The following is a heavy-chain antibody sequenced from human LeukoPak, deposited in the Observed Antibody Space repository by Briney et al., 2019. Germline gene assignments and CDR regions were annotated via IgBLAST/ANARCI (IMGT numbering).Heavy chain of an antibody. Sequence: SETLSLTCTVSGYSISSGYYWGWIRQPPGKGLEWIGSIYHSGSTYYNPSLKSRVTISVDTSKNQFSLKLSSVAAADTAVYYCARDNDRYYYDSSGYYQYNWFDPWGQGTLVTVSS. CDR1: GYSISSGYY. J-gene: IGHJ5*02. D-gene: IGHD3-22*01. CDR2: IYHSGST. CDR3: ARDNDRYYYDSSGYYQYNWFDP. V-gene: IGHV4-38-2*02.